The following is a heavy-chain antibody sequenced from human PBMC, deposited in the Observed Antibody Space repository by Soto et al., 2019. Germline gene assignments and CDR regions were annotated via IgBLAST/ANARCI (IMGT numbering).Heavy chain of an antibody. CDR1: GYTFTSYY. CDR3: ARSRGYCSGGSCSYYFDY. V-gene: IGHV1-46*01. J-gene: IGHJ4*02. Sequence: QVQLVQSGAEVKKPGASVKVSCKASGYTFTSYYMHWVRQAPGQGLEWMGIINPSGGSTSYAQKFQGRVTMTRDTSTSTVYMELSSLRSKDTAVYYCARSRGYCSGGSCSYYFDYWGQGTLVTVSS. CDR2: INPSGGST. D-gene: IGHD2-15*01.